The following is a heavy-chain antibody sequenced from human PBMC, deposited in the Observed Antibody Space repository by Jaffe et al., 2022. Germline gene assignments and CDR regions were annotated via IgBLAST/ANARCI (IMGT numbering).Heavy chain of an antibody. CDR3: ARFYYDSSGSIGPRGGDAFDI. CDR1: GGSISSYY. V-gene: IGHV4-59*01. D-gene: IGHD3-22*01. Sequence: QVQLQESGPGLVKPSETLSLTCTVSGGSISSYYWSWIRQPPGKGLEWIGYIYYSGSTNYNPSLKSRVTISVDTSKNQFSLKLSSVTAADTAVYYCARFYYDSSGSIGPRGGDAFDIWGQGTMVTVSS. J-gene: IGHJ3*02. CDR2: IYYSGST.